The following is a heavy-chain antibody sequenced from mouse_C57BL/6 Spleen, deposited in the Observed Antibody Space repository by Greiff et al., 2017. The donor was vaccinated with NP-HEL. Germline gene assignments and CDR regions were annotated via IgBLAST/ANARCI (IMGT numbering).Heavy chain of an antibody. CDR2: IYPGSGST. CDR3: AIVDYYGSWFSY. V-gene: IGHV1-55*01. J-gene: IGHJ3*01. Sequence: QVQLQQPGAELVKPGASVKMSCKASGYTFTSYWITWVTQRPGQGLEWIGDIYPGSGSTNYNEKFKSKATLTVDTSSSTAYMQLSSLTSVDSSVYSCAIVDYYGSWFSYWGQGTLVTVSA. D-gene: IGHD1-1*01. CDR1: GYTFTSYW.